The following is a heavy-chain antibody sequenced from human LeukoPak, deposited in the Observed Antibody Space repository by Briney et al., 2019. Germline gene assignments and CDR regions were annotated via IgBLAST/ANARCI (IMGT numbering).Heavy chain of an antibody. CDR1: GFTFDDYA. D-gene: IGHD4-11*01. V-gene: IGHV3-9*01. CDR3: TKEHDYSNRHPAACFDV. J-gene: IGHJ4*02. Sequence: PGGSLRLSCAASGFTFDDYAMHWVRQAPGKGLEWVSGINWNSDTRAYADSVKGRFAISRDNAKNSLHLEMNSLRPEDTAFYYCTKEHDYSNRHPAACFDVWGQGTLVTVSS. CDR2: INWNSDTR.